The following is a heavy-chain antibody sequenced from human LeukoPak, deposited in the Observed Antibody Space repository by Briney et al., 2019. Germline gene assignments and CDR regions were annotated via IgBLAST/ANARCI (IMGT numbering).Heavy chain of an antibody. D-gene: IGHD3-10*01. CDR3: ATTPAGSGSLGVDV. V-gene: IGHV4-34*01. CDR1: GGSFNGYY. CDR2: INHSGST. J-gene: IGHJ6*02. Sequence: SETLSLTCAVYGGSFNGYYWSWIRQPPGKGLEWIGEINHSGSTNYNPSLKSRVTISVDTSKNQFSLKLSSVTAADTAVYYCATTPAGSGSLGVDVWGQGTTVTVSS.